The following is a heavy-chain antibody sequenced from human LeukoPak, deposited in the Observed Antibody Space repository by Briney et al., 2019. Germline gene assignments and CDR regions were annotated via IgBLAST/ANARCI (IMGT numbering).Heavy chain of an antibody. D-gene: IGHD6-6*01. Sequence: SVKVSCKASGGTFSSYAISWVRQAPGQGLEWMGGIIPIFGTANYAQKFQGRVAITADKSTSTAYMELSSLRSEDTAVYYCATGQQLVTYYYYMDVWGKGTTVTVSS. CDR3: ATGQQLVTYYYYMDV. V-gene: IGHV1-69*06. J-gene: IGHJ6*03. CDR1: GGTFSSYA. CDR2: IIPIFGTA.